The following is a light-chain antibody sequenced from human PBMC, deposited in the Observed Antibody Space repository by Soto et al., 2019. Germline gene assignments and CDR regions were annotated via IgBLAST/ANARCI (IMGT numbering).Light chain of an antibody. J-gene: IGKJ1*01. V-gene: IGKV2-24*01. CDR3: MQITQFPRT. Sequence: DVVLTQTPLSSPVTLGQPASISCRSSQSLVDGDGNTYLSWLQQRPGQPPRLLIYKISKRFSGVPDRFSGSGAGTDVTLQISRVEAEDVGVYYCMQITQFPRTFGQGTKVEIK. CDR2: KIS. CDR1: QSLVDGDGNTY.